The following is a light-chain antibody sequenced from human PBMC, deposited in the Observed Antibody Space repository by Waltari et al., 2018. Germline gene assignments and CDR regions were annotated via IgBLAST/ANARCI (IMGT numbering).Light chain of an antibody. CDR1: SIALGGSNY. CDR2: DVT. V-gene: IGLV2-14*03. CDR3: SSYTSNISWV. J-gene: IGLJ3*02. Sequence: QSARAQPASVSGIPGQSISISCTGTSIALGGSNYVSWYQQHSGKAPTVILYDVTYRPSGISNRFSGSKSGNTASLTIYGLQAEDEAYYYCSSYTSNISWVFGGGTKLTVL.